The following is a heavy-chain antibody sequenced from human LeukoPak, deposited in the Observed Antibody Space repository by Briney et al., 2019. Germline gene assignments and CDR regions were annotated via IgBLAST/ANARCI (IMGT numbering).Heavy chain of an antibody. Sequence: GGSLRLPCVASDFTFSNFGMHWVRQAPGKGLEWLSFIRYDGSNNYHADSVKGRFSISRDNSKNTLHLQMNTLRPDYTAVYYCARTAVAGTLRWFDLWGQGTLVIVSS. J-gene: IGHJ5*02. CDR1: DFTFSNFG. CDR3: ARTAVAGTLRWFDL. CDR2: IRYDGSNN. V-gene: IGHV3-30*02. D-gene: IGHD6-19*01.